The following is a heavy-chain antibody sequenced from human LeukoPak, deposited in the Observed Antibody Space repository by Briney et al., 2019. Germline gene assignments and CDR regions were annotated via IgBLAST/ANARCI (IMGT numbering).Heavy chain of an antibody. V-gene: IGHV4-34*01. Sequence: PETLSLTCAVHGGSFSGYYWSWIPQPPGKGLEWSGEINHRGSTNYNPSLKSRVTLSVHTSKKQFSLTVNSVTAAHAAVFYCAGGPEGYYYDGSGYYYVDWGQGTLVTVSS. CDR1: GGSFSGYY. CDR2: INHRGST. CDR3: AGGPEGYYYDGSGYYYVD. D-gene: IGHD3-22*01. J-gene: IGHJ4*02.